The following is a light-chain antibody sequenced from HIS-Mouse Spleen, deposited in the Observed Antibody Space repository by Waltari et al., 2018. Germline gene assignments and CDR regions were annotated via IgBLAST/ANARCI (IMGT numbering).Light chain of an antibody. CDR2: DVS. V-gene: IGLV2-11*01. J-gene: IGLJ2*01. CDR1: SSDVGGYNY. CDR3: CSYAGSYTLV. Sequence: QSALTQPRSVSGSPGQSVTISCTGTSSDVGGYNYVSWYQQHPGKAPKLLIYDVSKRPSGFPDRFSGSKSGNTAYLTISGLQAEYEADYYCCSYAGSYTLVFGGGTKLTVL.